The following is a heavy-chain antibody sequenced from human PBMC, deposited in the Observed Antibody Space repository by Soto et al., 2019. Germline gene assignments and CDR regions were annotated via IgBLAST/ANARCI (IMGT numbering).Heavy chain of an antibody. Sequence: QVQLQESGPGLVKPSQTLSLTCTVSGGSISSGGYYWSWIRQHPGKGLEWIGYIYYSGSTYYNPSLKGRVTISVDTSKNLCSLKLSSVTAADTAVYYCARWPQLEPRFDYWGQGTLVTVSS. CDR3: ARWPQLEPRFDY. J-gene: IGHJ4*02. V-gene: IGHV4-31*03. CDR2: IYYSGST. D-gene: IGHD1-1*01. CDR1: GGSISSGGYY.